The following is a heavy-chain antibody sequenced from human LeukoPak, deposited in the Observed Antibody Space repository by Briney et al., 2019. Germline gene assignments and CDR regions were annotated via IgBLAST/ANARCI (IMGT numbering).Heavy chain of an antibody. V-gene: IGHV3-66*01. CDR2: ICSGGST. CDR3: ARDYDYGGNPDYYYGMDV. CDR1: GFTVSSNY. Sequence: GGSLRLSCAASGFTVSSNYMSWVRQAPGKGLEWVSVICSGGSTYYADSVKGRFTISRDNSKNTLYLQMNSLRAEDTAVYYCARDYDYGGNPDYYYGMDVWGQGTTVTVSS. D-gene: IGHD4-23*01. J-gene: IGHJ6*02.